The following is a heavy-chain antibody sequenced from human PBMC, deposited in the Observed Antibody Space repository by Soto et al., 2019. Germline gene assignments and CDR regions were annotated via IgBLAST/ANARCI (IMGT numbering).Heavy chain of an antibody. CDR1: EFTFSSYA. Sequence: EVHLLESGGGLVQPGGSLRLSCAASEFTFSSYAMSWVRQAPGKGLEWVSAISGSGGSTDYADSVKGRFTIPRDNSKNMLYLQMNSLRAEDTALYYCAKCAYYSGWYFDLWGRGTLVTVSS. J-gene: IGHJ2*01. D-gene: IGHD3-22*01. V-gene: IGHV3-23*01. CDR3: AKCAYYSGWYFDL. CDR2: ISGSGGST.